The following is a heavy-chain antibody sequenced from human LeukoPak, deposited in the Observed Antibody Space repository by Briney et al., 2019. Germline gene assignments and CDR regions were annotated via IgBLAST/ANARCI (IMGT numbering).Heavy chain of an antibody. J-gene: IGHJ4*02. CDR1: GGSISSSSYY. D-gene: IGHD3-10*01. CDR2: ISYSGST. CDR3: AKSYGSGNYFDL. V-gene: IGHV4-61*05. Sequence: SETLSLTCTVSGGSISSSSYYWGWIQQPPGKGLEWLGYISYSGSTEYNPSLKSRVTISVDRSKNQFSLKLNSVTAADTAVYYCAKSYGSGNYFDLWGQGTLVTVSS.